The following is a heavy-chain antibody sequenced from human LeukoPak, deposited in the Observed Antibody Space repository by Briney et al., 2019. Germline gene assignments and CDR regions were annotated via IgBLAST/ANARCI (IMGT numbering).Heavy chain of an antibody. V-gene: IGHV1-18*01. Sequence: ASVKVSCKASGYTFTSYGISWVRQAPGQGLEWMGWISAYNGNTNYAQKLQGRVTMTTDTSTSTAYMELRSLRSDDTAVYYCARVVPDFDWLLLDYWGQGTLVTVSS. CDR1: GYTFTSYG. CDR2: ISAYNGNT. J-gene: IGHJ4*02. D-gene: IGHD3-9*01. CDR3: ARVVPDFDWLLLDY.